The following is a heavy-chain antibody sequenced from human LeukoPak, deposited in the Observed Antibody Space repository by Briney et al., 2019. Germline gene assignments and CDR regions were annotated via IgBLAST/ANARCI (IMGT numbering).Heavy chain of an antibody. Sequence: GESLKISCKGSGYSFTNYWINWVRQMPGKGLEWMGRIDPSDSYTNYSPSFQGHVTISTDKSINTAYVQWSSLKASDTAMYYYAKSSGNNPLDYWGQGSLVTVSS. V-gene: IGHV5-10-1*01. J-gene: IGHJ4*02. CDR3: AKSSGNNPLDY. CDR1: GYSFTNYW. D-gene: IGHD1-14*01. CDR2: IDPSDSYT.